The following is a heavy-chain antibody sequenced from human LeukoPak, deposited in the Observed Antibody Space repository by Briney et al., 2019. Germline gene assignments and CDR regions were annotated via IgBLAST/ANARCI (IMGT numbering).Heavy chain of an antibody. V-gene: IGHV4-34*01. CDR3: ARWPGRITGTTEGNFQH. D-gene: IGHD4-17*01. Sequence: SETLSLTCAVYGGSFSGYYWSWIRQPPGKGLEWIGEINHSGSTNYNPSLKSRVTISVDTSKNQFSLKLSSVTAADTAVYYCARWPGRITGTTEGNFQHGAQAPWSPSPQ. CDR2: INHSGST. J-gene: IGHJ1*01. CDR1: GGSFSGYY.